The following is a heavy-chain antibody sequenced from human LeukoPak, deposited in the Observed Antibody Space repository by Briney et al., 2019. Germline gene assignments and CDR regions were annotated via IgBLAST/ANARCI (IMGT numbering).Heavy chain of an antibody. J-gene: IGHJ4*02. CDR2: TSYDGRNK. CDR3: ARGYYDSSGYYGY. V-gene: IGHV3-30*04. D-gene: IGHD3-22*01. CDR1: GFTFSSCA. Sequence: GGSLRLSCAASGFTFSSCAMHWVRQAPGKGLEWVAVTSYDGRNKYYADSVKGRFTISRDNSKNTLYLQMNSLRAEDTAVYYCARGYYDSSGYYGYWGQGTQVTVSS.